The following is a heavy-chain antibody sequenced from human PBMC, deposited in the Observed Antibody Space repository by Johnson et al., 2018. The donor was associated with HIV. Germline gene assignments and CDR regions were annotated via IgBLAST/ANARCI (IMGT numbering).Heavy chain of an antibody. V-gene: IGHV3-13*01. CDR3: ARESRDGPNLRAFDI. CDR1: GFTFDDYA. Sequence: VQLVESGGGLVQPGRSLRLSCAASGFTFDDYAIHWVRQVPGKGLEWVSGIGKVSDTYYSDSVKGRFSMSRENVKNSLYLQMNNLRAGDTAVYFCARESRDGPNLRAFDIWGQGTTVIVSS. J-gene: IGHJ3*02. D-gene: IGHD5-24*01. CDR2: IGKVSDT.